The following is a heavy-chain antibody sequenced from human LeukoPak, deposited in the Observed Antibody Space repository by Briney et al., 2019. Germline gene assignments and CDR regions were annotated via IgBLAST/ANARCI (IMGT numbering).Heavy chain of an antibody. CDR2: IYYSGSI. CDR3: ARRSIAAGGDDAFDI. Sequence: SETLSLTCTVSGDSISSSGYYWGWIRQPPGKGLEWIGSIYYSGSIYYNPSLKSRVTISVDTSKNQFSLKLTSVTAADTAVYYCARRSIAAGGDDAFDIWGQGTMVTVSS. V-gene: IGHV4-39*07. CDR1: GDSISSSGYY. D-gene: IGHD6-13*01. J-gene: IGHJ3*02.